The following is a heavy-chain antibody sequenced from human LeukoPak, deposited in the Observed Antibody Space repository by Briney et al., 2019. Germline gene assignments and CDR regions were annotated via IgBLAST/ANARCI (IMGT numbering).Heavy chain of an antibody. CDR3: AAPVSDYGGNLTDY. J-gene: IGHJ4*02. V-gene: IGHV3-23*01. D-gene: IGHD4-23*01. CDR1: GFTFSSYA. Sequence: GGSLRLSCAASGFTFSSYAMSWVRQAPGKGLEWVSAISGSGGSTYYADSVKGRFTISRDNSKNTLYLQMNSLRAEDTAVYYCAAPVSDYGGNLTDYWGQGTLVTVSS. CDR2: ISGSGGST.